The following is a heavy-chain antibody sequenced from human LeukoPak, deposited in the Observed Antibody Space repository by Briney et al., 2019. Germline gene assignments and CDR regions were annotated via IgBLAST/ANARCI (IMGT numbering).Heavy chain of an antibody. Sequence: SETLSLTCSVSGGSISGYYWTWIRQPPGKGLAWIGYISYSGSTNYNPSLKSRVTISVDTSKNQFSLKLSSVTAADTAVYYCARRYSYGSDIWGQGTMVTVSS. D-gene: IGHD5-12*01. CDR3: ARRYSYGSDI. V-gene: IGHV4-59*01. J-gene: IGHJ3*02. CDR1: GGSISGYY. CDR2: ISYSGST.